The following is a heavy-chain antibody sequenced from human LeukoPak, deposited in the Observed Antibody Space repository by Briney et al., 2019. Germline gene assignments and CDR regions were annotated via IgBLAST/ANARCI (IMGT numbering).Heavy chain of an antibody. J-gene: IGHJ3*02. CDR1: GGSISSSNW. V-gene: IGHV4-4*02. D-gene: IGHD3-22*01. CDR3: ARTSGVTMIVVGRAFDI. CDR2: IYHSGST. Sequence: PSGTLSLTCAVSGGSISSSNWWSWVRQPPGKGLEWIGEIYHSGSTNYNPSLKSRVTISVDKSKNQFSLKLSSVTAADTAVYYCARTSGVTMIVVGRAFDIWGQGTMVTVSS.